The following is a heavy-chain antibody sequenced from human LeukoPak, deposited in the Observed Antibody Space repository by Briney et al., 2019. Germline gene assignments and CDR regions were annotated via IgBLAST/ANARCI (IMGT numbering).Heavy chain of an antibody. CDR1: GYTFTSYG. CDR3: ASLNYYDSSGTLFDY. V-gene: IGHV1-69*13. D-gene: IGHD3-22*01. Sequence: GASVKVSCKASGYTFTSYGISWVRQAPGQGLEWMGGIIPISGTANYAQKFQGRVTITADESTSTAYMELSSLRSEDTAVYYCASLNYYDSSGTLFDYWGQGTLVAVSS. CDR2: IIPISGTA. J-gene: IGHJ4*02.